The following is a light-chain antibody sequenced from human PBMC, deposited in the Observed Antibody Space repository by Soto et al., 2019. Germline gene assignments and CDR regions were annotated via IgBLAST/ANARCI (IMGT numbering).Light chain of an antibody. CDR3: TSYAGRNTVV. Sequence: QSVLTQPASVSGSPGQSITLSCTGTSSDIGGYNYVSWYQHHPGKAPKLMIYDVTNRPSGVSTRFSGSKSGNTASLTISGLQAEDEADYYCTSYAGRNTVVFGGGTKVTVL. J-gene: IGLJ2*01. CDR1: SSDIGGYNY. CDR2: DVT. V-gene: IGLV2-14*03.